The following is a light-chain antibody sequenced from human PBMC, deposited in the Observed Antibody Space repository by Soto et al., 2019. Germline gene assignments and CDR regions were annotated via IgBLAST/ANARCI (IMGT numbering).Light chain of an antibody. V-gene: IGKV3-15*01. CDR1: PSVSSN. CDR3: QKYNKAEDT. Sequence: EIVMTQSAATLSVSPGKRATLSCRASPSVSSNLAWYQQKPGQAPRLLIYGASTRATGIKDRFSGSGSGTEFTLTISSLQSEDFAVYYCQKYNKAEDTFGYGTRLAI. CDR2: GAS. J-gene: IGKJ5*01.